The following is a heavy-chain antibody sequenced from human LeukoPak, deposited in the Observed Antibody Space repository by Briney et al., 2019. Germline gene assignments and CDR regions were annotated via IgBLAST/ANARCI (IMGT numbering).Heavy chain of an antibody. D-gene: IGHD3-22*01. Sequence: GASVKVSCKASGYTFTGYYMHWVRQAPGQGLEWMGWINPNSGGTNYAQKFQGRVTMTRDTSISTAYMELSRLRSDDTAVYYCARDYYDSSGLGAFDIWGQGTMVTVSS. CDR3: ARDYYDSSGLGAFDI. V-gene: IGHV1-2*02. CDR2: INPNSGGT. CDR1: GYTFTGYY. J-gene: IGHJ3*02.